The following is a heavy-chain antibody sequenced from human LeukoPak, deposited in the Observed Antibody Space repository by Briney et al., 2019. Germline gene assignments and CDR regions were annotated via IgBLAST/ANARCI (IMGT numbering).Heavy chain of an antibody. CDR3: ARDLWGSVYDSSGYLPFY. CDR2: IIPIRGIA. J-gene: IGHJ4*02. CDR1: GGTFSSYA. Sequence: SVKVSCKASGGTFSSYALSWVRQPPGRGVERMGRIIPIRGIANYAQKFQGRVTITADKSTSTASLELSSLRSEDTAVYYCARDLWGSVYDSSGYLPFYWGQGTLVTVSS. V-gene: IGHV1-69*04. D-gene: IGHD3-22*01.